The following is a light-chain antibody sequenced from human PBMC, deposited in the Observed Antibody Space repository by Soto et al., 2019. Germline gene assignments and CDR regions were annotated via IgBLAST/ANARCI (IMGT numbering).Light chain of an antibody. CDR1: SSDVGGYNY. CDR3: SSYTSSSTLVV. CDR2: S. J-gene: IGLJ2*01. V-gene: IGLV2-14*01. Sequence: QSALTQPASVSGSPGQSITISCTGTSSDVGGYNYVSWYQQHPGKAPKLISNRPSGVSNRFSGSKSGNTASLTISGLQAEDEADYYCSSYTSSSTLVVFGGGTKLNVL.